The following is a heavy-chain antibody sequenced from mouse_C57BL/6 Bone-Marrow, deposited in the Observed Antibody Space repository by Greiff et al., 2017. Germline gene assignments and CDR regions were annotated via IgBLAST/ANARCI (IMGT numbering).Heavy chain of an antibody. V-gene: IGHV1-69*01. D-gene: IGHD2-1*01. CDR1: GYTFTSYW. J-gene: IGHJ2*01. CDR3: AREGNFYFDY. Sequence: QVQLQQPGAELVMPGASVKLSCKASGYTFTSYWMHWVKQSPGQGLEWIGEIAPSDSYTNYNQKFKGKSTLTVDKSSSTAYMQLSSLTSEDSAVYYCAREGNFYFDYWGQGTTLTVSS. CDR2: IAPSDSYT.